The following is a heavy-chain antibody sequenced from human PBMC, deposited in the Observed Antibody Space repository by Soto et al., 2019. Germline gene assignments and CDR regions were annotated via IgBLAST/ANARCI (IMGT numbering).Heavy chain of an antibody. CDR1: GGTFSSYT. CDR3: ARDYRLGYYDSSGYGTLFDY. V-gene: IGHV1-69*04. D-gene: IGHD3-22*01. J-gene: IGHJ4*02. Sequence: SVKVSCKASGGTFSSYTISWVRQAPGQGLEWMGRIIPILGIANYAQKFQGRVTITADKSTSTAYMELSSLRSEDTAVYYCARDYRLGYYDSSGYGTLFDYWGQGTLVTVS. CDR2: IIPILGIA.